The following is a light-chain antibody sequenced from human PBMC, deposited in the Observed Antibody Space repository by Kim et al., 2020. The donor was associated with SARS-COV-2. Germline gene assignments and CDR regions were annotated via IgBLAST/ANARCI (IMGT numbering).Light chain of an antibody. Sequence: VSPGHTARITCSGDKLGDKYASWYQQKPGQSPVLVMYQDTKRPSGIPERFSGSNSGNTATLTISGTQAMDEADYYCQAWGSSTGVFGGGTQLTVL. CDR2: QDT. CDR3: QAWGSSTGV. J-gene: IGLJ3*02. V-gene: IGLV3-1*01. CDR1: KLGDKY.